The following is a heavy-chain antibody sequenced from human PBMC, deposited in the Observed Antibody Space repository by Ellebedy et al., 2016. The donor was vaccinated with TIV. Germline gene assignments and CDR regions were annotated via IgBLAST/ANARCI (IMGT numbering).Heavy chain of an antibody. CDR2: IYHSWNT. Sequence: MPSETLSLTCTVSGYSISSGYFWVWVRQPPGTGLEWIGSIYHSWNTYFNPSLKSRVTMSVDTSKNQFSLKLRSVTAADTAVYYCARDGTSTRFDPWGQGTLVTVSS. CDR3: ARDGTSTRFDP. CDR1: GYSISSGYF. V-gene: IGHV4-38-2*02. J-gene: IGHJ5*02. D-gene: IGHD2/OR15-2a*01.